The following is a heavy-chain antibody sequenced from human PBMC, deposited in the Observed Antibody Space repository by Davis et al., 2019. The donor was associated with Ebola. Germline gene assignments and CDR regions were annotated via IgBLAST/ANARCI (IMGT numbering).Heavy chain of an antibody. CDR2: IDPSDSYT. J-gene: IGHJ4*02. CDR3: ARRGFGTTVFGCSGGSCYSGFDY. D-gene: IGHD2-15*01. V-gene: IGHV5-10-1*01. CDR1: GYSFTSYW. Sequence: GESLKISCKGSGYSFTSYWISWVRQMPGKGLEWMGRIDPSDSYTNYSPSFQGHVTISADKSISTAYLQWSSLKASDTAMYYCARRGFGTTVFGCSGGSCYSGFDYWGQGTLVTVSS.